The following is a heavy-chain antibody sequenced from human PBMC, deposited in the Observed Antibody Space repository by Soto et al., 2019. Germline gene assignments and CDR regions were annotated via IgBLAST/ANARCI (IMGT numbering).Heavy chain of an antibody. CDR2: INDRGSI. V-gene: IGHV4-34*01. D-gene: IGHD3-9*01. J-gene: IGHJ2*01. Sequence: QVQLQQWGAGPLRPLETLSLTCGVSGGSFSGYYWAWIRQSPGKGLEWIGEINDRGSINYNPSLRSLVSISVDTSKNHYSLNRRSVTAADTAVYYFARESHDILTWPHWVWYVDLWGRGTLVTVSS. CDR1: GGSFSGYY. CDR3: ARESHDILTWPHWVWYVDL.